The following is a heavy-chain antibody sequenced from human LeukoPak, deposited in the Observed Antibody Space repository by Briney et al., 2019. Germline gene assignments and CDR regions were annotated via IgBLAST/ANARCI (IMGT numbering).Heavy chain of an antibody. D-gene: IGHD6-19*01. J-gene: IGHJ4*02. CDR2: ISSSDSTI. CDR1: GFIFGDYG. Sequence: QSGGSLRLSCAASGFIFGDYGMNWVRQAPGKGLEWISYISSSDSTIYYADSVKGRFTISRDNAKNSLYLQMNSLRAEDTAVYYCARATGYSSGWYPYWGQGTLVTVSS. V-gene: IGHV3-48*04. CDR3: ARATGYSSGWYPY.